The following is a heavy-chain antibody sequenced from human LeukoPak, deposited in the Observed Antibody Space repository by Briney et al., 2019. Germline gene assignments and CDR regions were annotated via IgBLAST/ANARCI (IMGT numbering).Heavy chain of an antibody. CDR2: INPNSGGT. D-gene: IGHD1-14*01. CDR3: ARDRTYNTYREFSYGMDV. J-gene: IGHJ6*02. V-gene: IGHV1-2*04. CDR1: GYTFTSYA. Sequence: ASVKVSCKASGYTFTSYAMHWVRQAPGQRLEWMGWINPNSGGTNYAQKFQGWVTMTRDTSISTAYMELSRLRSDDTAVYYCARDRTYNTYREFSYGMDVWGQGITVTVSS.